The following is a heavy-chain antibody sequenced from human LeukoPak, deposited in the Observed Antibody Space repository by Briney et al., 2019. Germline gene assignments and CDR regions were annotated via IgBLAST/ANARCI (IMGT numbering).Heavy chain of an antibody. CDR3: ASSYCSGGSCYPSWFDP. Sequence: ASVKVSCKASGYAFTSYAMHWVRQAPGQRLEWMGWINAGNGNTKYSQKFQGRVTITRDTSASTAYMELSSLRSEDTAVYYCASSYCSGGSCYPSWFDPWGQGTLVTVSS. D-gene: IGHD2-15*01. CDR1: GYAFTSYA. J-gene: IGHJ5*02. V-gene: IGHV1-3*01. CDR2: INAGNGNT.